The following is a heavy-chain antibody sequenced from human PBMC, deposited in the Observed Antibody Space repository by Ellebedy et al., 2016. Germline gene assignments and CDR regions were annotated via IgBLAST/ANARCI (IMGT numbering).Heavy chain of an antibody. Sequence: GGSLRLSXAASASTFSGYTMNWVRQAPGKGLEWVSSISSSGTDIYYADSVKGRFTISRDNAKNSVYLQMNSLRGEDTALYYCARGVGGTSLNWFDPWGQGTLVTVSS. J-gene: IGHJ5*02. CDR2: ISSSGTDI. D-gene: IGHD3-16*01. CDR1: ASTFSGYT. V-gene: IGHV3-21*01. CDR3: ARGVGGTSLNWFDP.